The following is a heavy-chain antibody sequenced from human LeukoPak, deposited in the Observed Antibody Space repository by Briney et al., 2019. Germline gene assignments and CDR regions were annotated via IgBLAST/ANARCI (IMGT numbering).Heavy chain of an antibody. Sequence: GGSLRLSCAASGFTFSSYSMNWVRQAPGKGLEWVAFIRYDGSNKYYADSVKGRFTISRDNSKNTLYLQMNSLRAEDTAVYYCDRDYYYYMDVWGKGTTVTVSS. J-gene: IGHJ6*03. CDR1: GFTFSSYS. CDR2: IRYDGSNK. CDR3: DRDYYYYMDV. V-gene: IGHV3-30*02. D-gene: IGHD1-14*01.